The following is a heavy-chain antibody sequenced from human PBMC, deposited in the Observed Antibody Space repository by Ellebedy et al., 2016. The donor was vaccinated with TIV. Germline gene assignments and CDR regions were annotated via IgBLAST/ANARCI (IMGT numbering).Heavy chain of an antibody. CDR1: GFIFSTYV. J-gene: IGHJ4*02. CDR2: ISAGGST. Sequence: GGSLRLSXAASGFIFSTYVMSWVRQAPEKGLEWVSSISAGGSTYYPDSVKGRFTISRDNSKNTLYLQMNSLRAEDTAVYYCVKRIHQLAEFDYWGQGTLVTVSS. V-gene: IGHV3-23*01. D-gene: IGHD2-2*01. CDR3: VKRIHQLAEFDY.